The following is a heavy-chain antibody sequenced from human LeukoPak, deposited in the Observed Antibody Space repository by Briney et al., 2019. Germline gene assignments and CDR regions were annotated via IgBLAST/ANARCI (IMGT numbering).Heavy chain of an antibody. CDR1: GFTFSHYG. V-gene: IGHV3-30*04. Sequence: GRSLRLSCEASGFTFSHYGIHWVRQTPGKGLEWVAAISSDGVEKHYADSVRGRLTISRDNSKSTIYLQMNSLRAEDTALYYCAREGHYDILTGYSPVEYYFYYMDVWGKGTTVTVSS. CDR2: ISSDGVEK. CDR3: AREGHYDILTGYSPVEYYFYYMDV. D-gene: IGHD3-9*01. J-gene: IGHJ6*03.